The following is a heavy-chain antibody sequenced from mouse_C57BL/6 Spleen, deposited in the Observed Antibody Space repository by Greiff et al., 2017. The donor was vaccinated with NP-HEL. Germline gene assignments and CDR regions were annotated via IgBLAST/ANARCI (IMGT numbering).Heavy chain of an antibody. Sequence: QVQLKESGPGLVQPSQSLSITCTVSGFSLTSYGVHWVRQSPGKGLEWLGVIWSGGSTDYYAAFISRLSISKDNSKSQVFFKMNSLQADDTAIYYCARKMERGYYYAMDYWGQGTSVTVSS. CDR1: GFSLTSYG. J-gene: IGHJ4*01. V-gene: IGHV2-2*01. CDR2: IWSGGST. CDR3: ARKMERGYYYAMDY.